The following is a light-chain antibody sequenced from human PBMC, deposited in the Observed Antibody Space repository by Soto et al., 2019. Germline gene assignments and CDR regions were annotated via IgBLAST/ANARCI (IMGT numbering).Light chain of an antibody. V-gene: IGKV1-33*01. CDR1: QDISNY. CDR2: DAS. J-gene: IGKJ3*01. Sequence: DIQMTQSPSSLSASVGDRVTITSQASQDISNYLKRYQQKPGKAPRLLIYDASNLETGVTSKFSGSGSGKDFTFTISSRQPEDIAAYYCQQYLKRPLSTFGPGTKVDIK. CDR3: QQYLKRPLST.